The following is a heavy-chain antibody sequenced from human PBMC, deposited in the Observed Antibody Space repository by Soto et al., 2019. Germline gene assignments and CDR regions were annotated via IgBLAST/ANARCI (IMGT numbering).Heavy chain of an antibody. V-gene: IGHV3-33*01. CDR1: GFTFSSYG. CDR3: ARDQGDSGYHLDY. D-gene: IGHD5-12*01. J-gene: IGHJ4*02. CDR2: IWYDGSNK. Sequence: GESLKISCAASGFTFSSYGMHWVRQAPGKGLEWVAVIWYDGSNKYYADSVKGRFTISRDNSKNTLYLQMNSLRAEDTAVYYCARDQGDSGYHLDYWGQGTLVTVSS.